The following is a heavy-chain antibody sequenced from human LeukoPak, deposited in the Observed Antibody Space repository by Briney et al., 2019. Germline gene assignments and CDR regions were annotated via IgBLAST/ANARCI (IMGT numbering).Heavy chain of an antibody. CDR2: IKQDASEK. Sequence: GGSLRLSCAASGFTFSRYWMSWVRQTPEKGLEWVANIKQDASEKYYVDSVKGRFTISRDNAKNSLYLQMHSLRAEDTAVYYCARDLLAVAAMGVALDHWGQGTLVTVSS. D-gene: IGHD6-19*01. V-gene: IGHV3-7*01. CDR1: GFTFSRYW. CDR3: ARDLLAVAAMGVALDH. J-gene: IGHJ5*02.